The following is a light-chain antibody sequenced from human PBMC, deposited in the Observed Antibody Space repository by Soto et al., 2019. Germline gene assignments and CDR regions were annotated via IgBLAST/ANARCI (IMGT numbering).Light chain of an antibody. Sequence: EIVMTQSPATLSVSPGERATLSCRASQSVDSKLAWYQQKPGQGPRLLIYGASSRATGIPARFSGSGSGTEFSLTISSLQSEDCTVYYWLHYSTWLWTFGQGTKVEI. J-gene: IGKJ1*01. CDR3: LHYSTWLWT. CDR2: GAS. V-gene: IGKV3-15*01. CDR1: QSVDSK.